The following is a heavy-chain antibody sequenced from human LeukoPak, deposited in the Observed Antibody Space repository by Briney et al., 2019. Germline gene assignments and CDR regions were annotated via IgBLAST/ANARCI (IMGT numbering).Heavy chain of an antibody. D-gene: IGHD6-19*01. CDR2: IYHSGST. V-gene: IGHV4-59*12. Sequence: SETLSLTCTVSGGSISGYYWSWIRRPPGKGLEWIGYIYHSGSTKYSPSLKSRVTISVDTSKNQFSLKLSSVTAADTAVYYCASRVAGTSMDVWGQGTTVTVSS. CDR1: GGSISGYY. J-gene: IGHJ6*02. CDR3: ASRVAGTSMDV.